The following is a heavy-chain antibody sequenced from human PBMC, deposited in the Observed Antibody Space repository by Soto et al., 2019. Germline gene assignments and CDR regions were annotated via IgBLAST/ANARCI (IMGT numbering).Heavy chain of an antibody. V-gene: IGHV4-34*01. CDR2: SNHCGCA. CDR3: ARFFIAGSQYPGGLYYFDF. D-gene: IGHD1-26*01. CDR1: GGSLSGFI. Sequence: SEALSLPCGVYGGSLSGFICTRIRQTPGKGLQWIGLSNHCGCANYNPSLKRRVTISVHPSNSQFSLELISVTAADTAVYYCARFFIAGSQYPGGLYYFDFWGQRTQVTVP. J-gene: IGHJ4*02.